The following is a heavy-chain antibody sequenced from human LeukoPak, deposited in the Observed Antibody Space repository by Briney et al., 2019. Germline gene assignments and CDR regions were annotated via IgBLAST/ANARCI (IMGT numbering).Heavy chain of an antibody. D-gene: IGHD4-17*01. Sequence: PGGSLRLSCAASGFTFSSYAMSWVRQAPGKGLEWVSAISGSGGSTYYADSVKGRFTISRDNSKNTLYLQMNSLRAEDTAVYYCAKLSGDYVQGLFDYWGQGTLVTVSP. CDR1: GFTFSSYA. CDR3: AKLSGDYVQGLFDY. CDR2: ISGSGGST. V-gene: IGHV3-23*01. J-gene: IGHJ4*02.